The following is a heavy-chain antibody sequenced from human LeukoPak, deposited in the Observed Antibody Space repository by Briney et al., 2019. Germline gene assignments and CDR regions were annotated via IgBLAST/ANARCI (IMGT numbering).Heavy chain of an antibody. CDR1: GYTFTSYD. V-gene: IGHV1-8*01. J-gene: IGHJ4*02. CDR2: MNPNSGNT. Sequence: ASVKVSCKASGYTFTSYDINWVRQASGQGLEWMGWMNPNSGNTGYEQKFQGRVTMTRNTSISTAYMELSSLRSEDTAVYYCARVPSYSYDSSGYYDYWGQGTLVTVSS. D-gene: IGHD3-22*01. CDR3: ARVPSYSYDSSGYYDY.